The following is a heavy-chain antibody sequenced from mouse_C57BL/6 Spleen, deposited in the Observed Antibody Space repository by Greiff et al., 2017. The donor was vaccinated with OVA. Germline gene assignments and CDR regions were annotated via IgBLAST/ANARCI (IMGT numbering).Heavy chain of an antibody. D-gene: IGHD2-4*01. CDR3: ANPLYDYVFDY. Sequence: LQESGAELARPGASVKMSCKASGYTFTSYTMHWVKQRPGQGLEWIGYINPSSGYTKYNQKFKDKATLTADKSSSTAYMQLSSLTSEDSAVYYCANPLYDYVFDYWGQGTTLTVSS. V-gene: IGHV1-4*01. CDR1: GYTFTSYT. J-gene: IGHJ2*01. CDR2: INPSSGYT.